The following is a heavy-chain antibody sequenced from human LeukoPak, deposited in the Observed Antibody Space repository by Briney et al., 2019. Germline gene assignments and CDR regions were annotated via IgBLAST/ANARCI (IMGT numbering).Heavy chain of an antibody. D-gene: IGHD3-10*01. CDR3: ARGVYYGSGSPTDF. V-gene: IGHV1-2*02. J-gene: IGHJ4*02. Sequence: ASVKVSCKASGYTFTGYYLHWVRQAPGRGLEWMGWINPNSGDTNYEQKFQGGVTMTSDTSISTAYMELSSLRSDDTAVYYCARGVYYGSGSPTDFWGQGTLVTVSS. CDR1: GYTFTGYY. CDR2: INPNSGDT.